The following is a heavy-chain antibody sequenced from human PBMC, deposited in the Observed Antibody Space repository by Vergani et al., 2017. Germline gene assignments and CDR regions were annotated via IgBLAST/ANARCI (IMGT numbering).Heavy chain of an antibody. V-gene: IGHV3-33*01. CDR3: ARDGSGRGVPDY. J-gene: IGHJ4*02. CDR2: IWYDGSNK. CDR1: GFTFSSYG. Sequence: QVQLVESGGGVVQPGRSLRLSCAASGFTFSSYGMHWVRQAPGKGLEWVAVIWYDGSNKYYADSVKGRFTISRDNSKNTLYLQMNSLRAEDTAVYYCARDGSGRGVPDYWGQGTLVTVSS. D-gene: IGHD3-10*01.